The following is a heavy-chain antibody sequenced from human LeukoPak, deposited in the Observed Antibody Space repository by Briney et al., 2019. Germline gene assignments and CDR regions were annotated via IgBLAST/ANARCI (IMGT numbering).Heavy chain of an antibody. D-gene: IGHD6-13*01. J-gene: IGHJ4*02. CDR3: ARSFLSIAAAATDY. CDR1: GFTFSSYS. Sequence: NPGGSLRLSCAASGFTFSSYSMNWVRQAPGKGLEWVSSISSSSSYIHYADSVKGRFTISRDNAKNSLYLQMNSLRAEDTAVYYCARSFLSIAAAATDYWGQGTLVTVSS. CDR2: ISSSSSYI. V-gene: IGHV3-21*01.